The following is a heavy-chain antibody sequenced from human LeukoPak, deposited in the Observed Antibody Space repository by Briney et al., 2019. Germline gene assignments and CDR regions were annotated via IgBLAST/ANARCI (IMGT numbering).Heavy chain of an antibody. V-gene: IGHV3-48*02. CDR2: ISSSSSII. CDR1: GSTFSSCS. CDR3: ASVGTTGIDFDY. Sequence: QPGPSLRLSCAPSGSTFSSCSMSSVRQAPRKGIEWVSYISSSSSIIYYADSVKGRFHISRDNAKNSLCLQMNSLRDEDTAVYYCASVGTTGIDFDYWGEGTLVTVFS. J-gene: IGHJ4*02. D-gene: IGHD1-1*01.